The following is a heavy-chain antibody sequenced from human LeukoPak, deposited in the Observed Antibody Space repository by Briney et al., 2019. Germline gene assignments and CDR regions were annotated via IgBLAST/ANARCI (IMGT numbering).Heavy chain of an antibody. V-gene: IGHV1-2*02. Sequence: ASVKVSCKASGYTFTGYYMHWVRQAPGQGLEWMGWINPNSGGTNYAQKFQGRVTMTRDTSISTAYMELSRLRSDDTAVYYCARXXGWLAPGDYYYMDVWGKGTTVTVSS. CDR2: INPNSGGT. CDR1: GYTFTGYY. CDR3: ARXXGWLAPGDYYYMDV. D-gene: IGHD6-19*01. J-gene: IGHJ6*03.